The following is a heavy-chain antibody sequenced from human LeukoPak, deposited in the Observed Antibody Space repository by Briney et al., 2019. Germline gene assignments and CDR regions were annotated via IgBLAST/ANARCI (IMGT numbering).Heavy chain of an antibody. CDR2: ISSSSDAI. CDR1: GFTFNTYN. Sequence: GGSLRLSCAASGFTFNTYNMTWVRQAPGKGLEWLSYISSSSDAIWYADSVKGRFTVSRDNAKNSLYLHMNSLRDEDTAVYYCARENWFKFDYWGQGSLVTVSS. V-gene: IGHV3-48*02. J-gene: IGHJ4*02. CDR3: ARENWFKFDY. D-gene: IGHD3-10*01.